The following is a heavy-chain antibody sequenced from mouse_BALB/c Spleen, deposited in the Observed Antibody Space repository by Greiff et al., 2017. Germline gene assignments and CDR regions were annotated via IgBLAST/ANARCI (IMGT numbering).Heavy chain of an antibody. D-gene: IGHD4-1*02. CDR3: ARPQLGRGFAY. CDR1: GYTFTDYN. J-gene: IGHJ3*01. V-gene: IGHV1-18*01. CDR2: INPNNGGT. Sequence: VQLKQSGPELVKPGASVKIPCKASGYTFTDYNMDWVKQSHGKSLDWIGDINPNNGGTIYNQKFKGKATLTVDKSSSTAYMELRSLTSEDTAVYYCARPQLGRGFAYWGQGTLVTGSA.